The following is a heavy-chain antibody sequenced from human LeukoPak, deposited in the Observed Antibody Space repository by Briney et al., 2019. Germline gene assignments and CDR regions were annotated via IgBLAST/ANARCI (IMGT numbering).Heavy chain of an antibody. D-gene: IGHD2-15*01. CDR3: ALDVASLIGAFYI. J-gene: IGHJ3*02. Sequence: QTGGSLRLSCAASGFNFSNYAMGWVRQAPGKGLEWVSVISDSGGSTHYADSVKGRFTISRDNSKNTLYLQMNSLRAEDTAVYYCALDVASLIGAFYIWDQGTTVTVSS. CDR2: ISDSGGST. CDR1: GFNFSNYA. V-gene: IGHV3-23*01.